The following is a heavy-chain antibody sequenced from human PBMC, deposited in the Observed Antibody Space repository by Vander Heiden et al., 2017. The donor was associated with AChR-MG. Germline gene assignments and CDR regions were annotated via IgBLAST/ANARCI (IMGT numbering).Heavy chain of an antibody. CDR3: AKVQDYVWGSYLSTDFDY. Sequence: QVQLVESGGAVVQPGRSLRLSCAASGFTFSSYGMHWVRQAPGKGLEWVAVISYDGSNKYYADSVKGRFTISRDNSKNTLYLQMNSLRAEDTAVYYCAKVQDYVWGSYLSTDFDYWGQGTLVTVSS. D-gene: IGHD3-16*01. CDR1: GFTFSSYG. CDR2: ISYDGSNK. J-gene: IGHJ4*02. V-gene: IGHV3-30*18.